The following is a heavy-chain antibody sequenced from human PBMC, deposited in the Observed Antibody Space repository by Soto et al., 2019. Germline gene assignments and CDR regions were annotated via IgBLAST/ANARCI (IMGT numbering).Heavy chain of an antibody. Sequence: GGSLRLSCAASGFTFSGSAMHWVRQASGKGLEWVGRIRSKANSYATAYAASVKGRFTISRDDSKNTAYLQMNSLKTEDTAVYYCTRHFVTRKTGDYYGMDVWGQGTTVTVSS. V-gene: IGHV3-73*01. CDR3: TRHFVTRKTGDYYGMDV. CDR1: GFTFSGSA. CDR2: IRSKANSYAT. D-gene: IGHD2-21*02. J-gene: IGHJ6*02.